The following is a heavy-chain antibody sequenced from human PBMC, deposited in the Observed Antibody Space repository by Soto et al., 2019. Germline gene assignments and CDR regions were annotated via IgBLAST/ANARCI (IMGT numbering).Heavy chain of an antibody. Sequence: SETLSLTCTVSGGSISSGGYYWSWIRQDPGKGLEWIGYLYYSGSTYYNPSLKSRVIISVDTSKNQFSLKLSSVTAADTAVYYCARDEYGVKNYYYGMDVWGQGTTVTVSS. J-gene: IGHJ6*02. CDR3: ARDEYGVKNYYYGMDV. CDR2: LYYSGST. CDR1: GGSISSGGYY. V-gene: IGHV4-31*03. D-gene: IGHD4-17*01.